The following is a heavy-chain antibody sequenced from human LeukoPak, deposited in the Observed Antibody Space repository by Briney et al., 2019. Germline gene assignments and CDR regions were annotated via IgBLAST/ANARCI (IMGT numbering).Heavy chain of an antibody. V-gene: IGHV3-30*02. J-gene: IGHJ4*02. Sequence: GGSLRLSCAASGFTFSSYGMHWVRQAPGKGLEWVALISHDGENKFYADSVRGRFTISRDNSKNTVYLQMGSLRAEDTSLYYCATITGSPDYWGQGSLVTVSS. CDR3: ATITGSPDY. CDR1: GFTFSSYG. CDR2: ISHDGENK. D-gene: IGHD1-1*01.